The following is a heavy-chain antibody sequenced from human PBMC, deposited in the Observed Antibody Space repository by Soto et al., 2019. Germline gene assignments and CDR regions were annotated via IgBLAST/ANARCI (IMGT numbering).Heavy chain of an antibody. CDR1: GFTFSSYW. J-gene: IGHJ4*02. CDR3: VRDYDSSGYNSDY. D-gene: IGHD3-22*01. CDR2: INSEGAGT. V-gene: IGHV3-74*01. Sequence: GGSLRLSCAASGFTFSSYWMHWVRQVPGKGLVWVSRINSEGAGTIYADSVKGRFTISRDNAKNTLYLQMNSLRAEDTAVYYCVRDYDSSGYNSDYWGQGTPVTVSS.